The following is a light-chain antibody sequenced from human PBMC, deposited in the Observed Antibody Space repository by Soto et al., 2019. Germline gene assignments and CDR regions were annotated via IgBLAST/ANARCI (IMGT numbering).Light chain of an antibody. CDR3: QQRSNWPPYT. CDR2: DAS. CDR1: QGVTSY. V-gene: IGKV3-11*01. Sequence: EIVLTQSPATLSLSPGERPPFSSRPSQGVTSYLAWYQQKPGQAPRLLIYDASNRATGIPARFSGSGSGTDFTLTISSLEPEDFAVYYCQQRSNWPPYTFGQGTKLEIK. J-gene: IGKJ2*01.